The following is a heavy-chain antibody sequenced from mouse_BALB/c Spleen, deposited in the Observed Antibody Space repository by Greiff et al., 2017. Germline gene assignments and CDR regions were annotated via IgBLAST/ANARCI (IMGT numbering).Heavy chain of an antibody. CDR3: TGRSPYYAMDY. CDR2: INPSNGGT. CDR1: GYTFTGYY. V-gene: IGHV1S81*02. Sequence: QVQLQQSGAELVKPGASVKLSCKASGYTFTGYYMNWVKQRPGQGLEWIGEINPSNGGTNFNEKFKGKATLTVDKSSSTAYMQLSSLTSEDSAVYYCTGRSPYYAMDYWGQGTSVTVSS. J-gene: IGHJ4*01.